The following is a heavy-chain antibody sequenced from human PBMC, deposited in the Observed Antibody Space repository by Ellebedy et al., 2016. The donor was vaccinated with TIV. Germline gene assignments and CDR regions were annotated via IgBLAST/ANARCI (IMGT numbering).Heavy chain of an antibody. Sequence: ASVKVSCKASGGTFSSYGISWVRQAPGQGLEWMGGIIPIFGTANYAQKFQGRVTIIADKSTSTAYMELRSLRSDDTAVYYCARDRGIFRFDYWGQGTLVTVSS. CDR2: IIPIFGTA. J-gene: IGHJ4*02. D-gene: IGHD2-21*01. V-gene: IGHV1-69*06. CDR1: GGTFSSYG. CDR3: ARDRGIFRFDY.